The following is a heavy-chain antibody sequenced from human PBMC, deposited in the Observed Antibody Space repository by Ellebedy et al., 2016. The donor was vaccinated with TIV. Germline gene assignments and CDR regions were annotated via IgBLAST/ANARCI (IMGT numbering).Heavy chain of an antibody. CDR1: GGSISNSGYY. Sequence: LRLSCSVSGGSISNSGYYWNWIRQHPGKGLEWIGYIYYSGSTYYNPSLKSRVTISVDTSKNQFSLKLSSVTAADTAVFYCAREISYYYGMDVWGQGTTVTVSS. V-gene: IGHV4-30-4*08. D-gene: IGHD3-3*01. CDR2: IYYSGST. CDR3: AREISYYYGMDV. J-gene: IGHJ6*02.